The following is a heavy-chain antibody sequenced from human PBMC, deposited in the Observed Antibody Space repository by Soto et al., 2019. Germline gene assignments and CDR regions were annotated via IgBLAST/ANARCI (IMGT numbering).Heavy chain of an antibody. CDR3: AKDLGPGEKETYALYYFGMDV. CDR2: ISGSGGST. V-gene: IGHV3-23*01. CDR1: GFTFSSHA. J-gene: IGHJ6*02. Sequence: EVQLLESGGGLVQPGGSLRLSCAASGFTFSSHAMSWVRQALGKGLEWVSGISGSGGSTYYAGSVKGRFTISRDKSKNMLFLQMYSLRAEDTAVYHCAKDLGPGEKETYALYYFGMDVWGQGTAVTVSS.